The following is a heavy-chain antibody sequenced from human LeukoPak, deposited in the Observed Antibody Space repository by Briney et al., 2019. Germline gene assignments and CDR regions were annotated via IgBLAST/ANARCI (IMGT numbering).Heavy chain of an antibody. D-gene: IGHD3-3*01. Sequence: GGSLRLSCAASGFTFSSDSMNWVRQAPGKGLEWVSSISSTGVYIYYTDSVKGRFTISRDNAKNSLYLQMNSLRAEDTAVYYCARGGTPITIFGVVPYFDYWGQGNLVTVSS. V-gene: IGHV3-21*01. J-gene: IGHJ4*02. CDR3: ARGGTPITIFGVVPYFDY. CDR2: ISSTGVYI. CDR1: GFTFSSDS.